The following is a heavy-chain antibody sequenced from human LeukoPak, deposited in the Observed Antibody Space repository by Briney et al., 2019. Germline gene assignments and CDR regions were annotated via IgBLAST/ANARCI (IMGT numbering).Heavy chain of an antibody. J-gene: IGHJ4*02. CDR3: ARVFTHSSGYSYGPNFDY. Sequence: PGGSLRLSCAASGFTFSSYSVNWVRQAPGKGLEWVSSISGSSSYIDYADSVKGRFTISRDNAKNSLYLQMNSLRAEDTAVYYCARVFTHSSGYSYGPNFDYWGQGTLVTVSS. CDR2: ISGSSSYI. CDR1: GFTFSSYS. D-gene: IGHD5-18*01. V-gene: IGHV3-21*01.